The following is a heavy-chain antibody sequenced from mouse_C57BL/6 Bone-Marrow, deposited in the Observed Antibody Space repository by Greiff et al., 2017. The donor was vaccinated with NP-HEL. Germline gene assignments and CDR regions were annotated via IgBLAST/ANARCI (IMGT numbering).Heavy chain of an antibody. J-gene: IGHJ3*01. CDR1: GFTFSSYA. CDR2: ISDGGSYT. Sequence: EVQLVESGGGLVKPGGSLKLSCAASGFTFSSYAMSWVRQTPEKRLEWVATISDGGSYTYYPDNVKGRFTISRDNAKNNLYLQMSHLKSEDTAMYYCARDHYYSNYGIAYWGQGTLVTVSA. V-gene: IGHV5-4*01. CDR3: ARDHYYSNYGIAY. D-gene: IGHD2-5*01.